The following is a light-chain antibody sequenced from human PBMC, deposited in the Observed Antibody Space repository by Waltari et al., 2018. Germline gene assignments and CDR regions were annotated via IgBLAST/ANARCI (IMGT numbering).Light chain of an antibody. CDR3: SSYTSGNTWV. CDR2: DVR. J-gene: IGLJ3*02. V-gene: IGLV2-14*03. CDR1: SRDVGAYTY. Sequence: SVLTQPASVSGCSGQSPTIHCTGPSRDVGAYTYVTWYQQHPGTAPKIVLYDVRKRPSGVSDRFSGSNSGNTASLTISGLQAEDEADYYCSSYTSGNTWVFGGGTKLTVL.